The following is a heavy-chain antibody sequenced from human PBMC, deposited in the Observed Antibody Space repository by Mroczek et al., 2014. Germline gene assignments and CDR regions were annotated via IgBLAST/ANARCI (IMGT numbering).Heavy chain of an antibody. V-gene: IGHV3-30-3*01. J-gene: IGHJ4*02. Sequence: QVQLVQSGGGVVQPGRSLRLSCAASGFTFSTYAMHWVRQAPGKGLEWVAVISYDGSNKYYADSVKGRFTISRDNSKNTLYLQMNSLRAEDTAVYYCARGYGTLYWGQGTLVTVSS. CDR3: ARGYGTLY. CDR2: ISYDGSNK. D-gene: IGHD1-7*01. CDR1: GFTFSTYA.